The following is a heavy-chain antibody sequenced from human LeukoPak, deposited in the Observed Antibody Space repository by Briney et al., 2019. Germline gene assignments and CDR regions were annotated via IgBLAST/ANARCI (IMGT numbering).Heavy chain of an antibody. CDR3: ARAPKGMTTVRYYYYYYMDV. CDR1: GGSLNSNDYY. J-gene: IGHJ6*03. CDR2: SYYNGRT. Sequence: SQTLSLTCTVSGGSLNSNDYYWCWIRQPPGEGLERFGDSYYNGRTYYNPSLKSRVTRSVDTSKHQLSLKLSSVTAADTAVYYCARAPKGMTTVRYYYYYYMDVGGKGTRVTVSS. D-gene: IGHD4-11*01. V-gene: IGHV4-31*03.